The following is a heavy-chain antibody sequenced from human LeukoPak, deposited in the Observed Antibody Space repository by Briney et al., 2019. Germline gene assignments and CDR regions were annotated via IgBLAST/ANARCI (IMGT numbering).Heavy chain of an antibody. Sequence: GASVKVSCKASGYTFTSYDINWVRQATGQGLEWMGIINPSGGSTSYAQKFQGRVTMTRDTPTSTVYMELSSMRSEDTAVYYCARVSPGVVVGDYYMDVWGKGTTVTISS. V-gene: IGHV1-46*01. CDR3: ARVSPGVVVGDYYMDV. J-gene: IGHJ6*03. D-gene: IGHD2-15*01. CDR2: INPSGGST. CDR1: GYTFTSYD.